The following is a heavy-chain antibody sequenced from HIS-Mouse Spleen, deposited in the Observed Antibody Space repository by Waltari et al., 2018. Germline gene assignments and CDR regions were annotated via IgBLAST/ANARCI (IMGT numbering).Heavy chain of an antibody. V-gene: IGHV1-69*04. CDR3: ARHPEIAAAVGAFDI. Sequence: QVQLVQSGAEVKKPGSSVKVSCKASGGTFRSYAISWVRQAPGKGLEWMGRIIPILGIANYAQKFQGRVTITADKSTSTAYMELSSLRSEDTAVYYCARHPEIAAAVGAFDIWGQGTMVTVSS. J-gene: IGHJ3*02. CDR2: IIPILGIA. D-gene: IGHD6-13*01. CDR1: GGTFRSYA.